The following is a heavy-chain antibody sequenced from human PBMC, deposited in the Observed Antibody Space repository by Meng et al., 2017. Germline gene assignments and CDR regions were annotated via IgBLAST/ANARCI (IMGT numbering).Heavy chain of an antibody. CDR1: GYLFTSYD. CDR2: VNPINGKT. Sequence: QVQLVQSWAEVKKPGASVKVSCKPSGYLFTSYDINWIRQAPGQGLEWMGWVNPINGKTGYAQKFQGRLTMTRDTSIRTAYMELSSLKSEDTAIYYCARGGDYSSWDYWGQGTLVTVSS. CDR3: ARGGDYSSWDY. J-gene: IGHJ4*02. V-gene: IGHV1-8*01. D-gene: IGHD4-11*01.